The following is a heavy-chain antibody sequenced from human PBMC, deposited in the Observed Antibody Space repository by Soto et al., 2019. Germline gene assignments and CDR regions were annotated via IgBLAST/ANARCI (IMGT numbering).Heavy chain of an antibody. Sequence: QVQLVQSGAEVKNPGSSVKVSCKTSGGTFNSYLIDWVRQAPGQGLEWMGGIIPAFGTAKYAQKFRGRVTSTADKSTTTAYMELRTLTSEDTAVYYCARGLDQPPVGLYFDTWGQGTLVTVSS. CDR3: ARGLDQPPVGLYFDT. J-gene: IGHJ4*02. V-gene: IGHV1-69*06. CDR2: IIPAFGTA. D-gene: IGHD2-2*01. CDR1: GGTFNSYL.